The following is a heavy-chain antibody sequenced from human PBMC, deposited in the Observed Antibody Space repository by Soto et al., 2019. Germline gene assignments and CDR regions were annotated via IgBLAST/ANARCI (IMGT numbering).Heavy chain of an antibody. J-gene: IGHJ5*02. D-gene: IGHD3-10*01. CDR1: GGSISSYY. V-gene: IGHV4-59*08. CDR2: IYYSGST. Sequence: PSETLSLTCTVSGGSISSYYWSWIRQPPGKGLEWIGYIYYSGSTNYNPSLKSRVTISVDTSKNQFSLKLSSVTAADTAVYYCASMVRGRSNWFDPWGQGTLVTVSS. CDR3: ASMVRGRSNWFDP.